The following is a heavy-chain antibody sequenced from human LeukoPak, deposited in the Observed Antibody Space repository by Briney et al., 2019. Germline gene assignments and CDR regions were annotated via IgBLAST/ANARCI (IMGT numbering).Heavy chain of an antibody. CDR3: ARGSHRIEYRRSAAFDP. Sequence: GGSLRLSCAASGFTFGSYGMNWVRQAPGKGLEWVSVISGSGDKSYYTDSVKGRFTVSRDNSKNTVYLQMNSLRAEDTAVYYCARGSHRIEYRRSAAFDPWGQGTLVTVSS. J-gene: IGHJ5*02. D-gene: IGHD6-6*01. CDR1: GFTFGSYG. CDR2: ISGSGDKS. V-gene: IGHV3-23*01.